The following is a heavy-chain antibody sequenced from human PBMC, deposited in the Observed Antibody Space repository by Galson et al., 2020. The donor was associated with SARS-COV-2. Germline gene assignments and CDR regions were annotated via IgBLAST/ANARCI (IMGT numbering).Heavy chain of an antibody. CDR1: GFTFSTYA. J-gene: IGHJ5*02. D-gene: IGHD3-22*01. CDR3: VTVVISFAFDP. V-gene: IGHV3-23*01. CDR2: ISSADTT. Sequence: GGSLRLSCAASGFTFSTYAMSWVRQAPGKGLEWVSAISSADTTYYADSVKGRFTISRDNSKNTLYLKMNSRRAEDTAVYYCVTVVISFAFDPWGQGTLVSVSS.